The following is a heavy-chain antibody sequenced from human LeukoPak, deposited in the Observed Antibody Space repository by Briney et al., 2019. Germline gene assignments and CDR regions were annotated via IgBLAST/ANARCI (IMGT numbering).Heavy chain of an antibody. CDR1: GYTFTGYY. Sequence: SVKVSCKASGYTFTGYYMHWVRQAPGQGLEWMGGIIPIFGTANYAQKFQGRVTITTDESTSTAYMELSSLRSEDTAVYYCARIDVEGDFDYWGQGTLVTVSS. D-gene: IGHD2-21*01. J-gene: IGHJ4*02. CDR2: IIPIFGTA. V-gene: IGHV1-69*05. CDR3: ARIDVEGDFDY.